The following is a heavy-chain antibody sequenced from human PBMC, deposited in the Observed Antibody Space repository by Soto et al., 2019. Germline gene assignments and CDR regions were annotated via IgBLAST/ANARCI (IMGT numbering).Heavy chain of an antibody. CDR3: ARPGYSNYGPGVDA. J-gene: IGHJ6*02. CDR2: IDSDGSTT. D-gene: IGHD4-4*01. Sequence: EVQLVESGGGLVQPGGSLRLSCAASGFTFSVYWMHWVRQAPGKGLVWVSRIDSDGSTTSYADSVKGRFTISRDNAKSTLYLQMNSLRAEDTAVYYCARPGYSNYGPGVDAWGQGTTVTVSS. V-gene: IGHV3-74*01. CDR1: GFTFSVYW.